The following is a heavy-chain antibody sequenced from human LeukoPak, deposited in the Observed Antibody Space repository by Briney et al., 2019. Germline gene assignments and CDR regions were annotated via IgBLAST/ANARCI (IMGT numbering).Heavy chain of an antibody. CDR3: ARMGATTYYFDY. V-gene: IGHV4-34*01. CDR2: IHHSGST. CDR1: GGSFSGDY. D-gene: IGHD1-26*01. J-gene: IGHJ4*02. Sequence: SETLSLTCAVYGGSFSGDYWSWIRQPPGKGLEWIGEIHHSGSTNYNPSLKSRVTISVDTSKNQFSLKLTSVTAADTAVYYCARMGATTYYFDYWGQGTLVTVSS.